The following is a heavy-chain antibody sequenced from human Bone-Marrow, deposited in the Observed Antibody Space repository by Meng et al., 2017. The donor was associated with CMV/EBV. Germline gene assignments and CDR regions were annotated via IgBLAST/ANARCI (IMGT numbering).Heavy chain of an antibody. J-gene: IGHJ6*02. CDR1: GGTFSSYA. D-gene: IGHD3-3*01. V-gene: IGHV1-69*05. CDR3: ARDSITIFGVVIPYYYYGMDV. Sequence: SVKVSCKASGGTFSSYAISWVRQAPGQGLEWMGGIIPIFGTANYAQKFQGRVTITTDESTSTAYMELSSLRSEDTAVYYCARDSITIFGVVIPYYYYGMDVWGQGPTVTVSS. CDR2: IIPIFGTA.